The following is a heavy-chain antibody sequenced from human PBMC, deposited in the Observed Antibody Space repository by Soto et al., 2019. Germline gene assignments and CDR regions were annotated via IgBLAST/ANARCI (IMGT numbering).Heavy chain of an antibody. CDR2: IIPIFGTA. CDR3: ARNGIVGAKSNFDY. J-gene: IGHJ4*02. V-gene: IGHV1-69*13. CDR1: GGTLSSYA. D-gene: IGHD1-26*01. Sequence: SVKVSCKASGGTLSSYAISWVRQAPGQGLEWMGGIIPIFGTANYAQKFQGRVTITADESTSTAYMELSSLRSEDTAVYYCARNGIVGAKSNFDYWGQGTLVTFSS.